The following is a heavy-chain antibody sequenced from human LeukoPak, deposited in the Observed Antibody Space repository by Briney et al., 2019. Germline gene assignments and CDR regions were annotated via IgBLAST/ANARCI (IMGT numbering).Heavy chain of an antibody. Sequence: SVKVSCKASGGTFSSYAISWVRQAPGQGLEWMGGIIPILGTANYAQRFQGRVTITADESTNTAYMELSSLRSEDTAVYYCARDLGSRDGYNPPNLFDNWGQGTLVTVSS. J-gene: IGHJ4*02. CDR1: GGTFSSYA. V-gene: IGHV1-69*13. CDR3: ARDLGSRDGYNPPNLFDN. D-gene: IGHD5-24*01. CDR2: IIPILGTA.